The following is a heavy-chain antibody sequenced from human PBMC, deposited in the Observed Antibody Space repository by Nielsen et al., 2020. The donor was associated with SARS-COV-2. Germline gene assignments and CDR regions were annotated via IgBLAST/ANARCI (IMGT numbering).Heavy chain of an antibody. J-gene: IGHJ4*02. Sequence: ASVKVSCKASGYTFTSYDINWVRQATGQGLEWMGWMNPNSGNTGYAQKFQGRVTMTRDTSISTAYMELSRLRSDDTVVYYCARSPIAAAGTLFDYWGQGTLVTVSS. D-gene: IGHD6-13*01. V-gene: IGHV1-8*01. CDR2: MNPNSGNT. CDR1: GYTFTSYD. CDR3: ARSPIAAAGTLFDY.